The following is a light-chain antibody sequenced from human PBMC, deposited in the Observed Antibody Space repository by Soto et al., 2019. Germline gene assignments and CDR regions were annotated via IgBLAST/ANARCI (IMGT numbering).Light chain of an antibody. Sequence: QSVLTQPPSASGSPGQSVTISCTGTSSDVGGYNYVSWYQQHPGKAPKLMIYEVSKRPSGVPDRFSGSKSGNTASLTVSGLQAEDEAHYYCNSFAGSHKVVFGGGTKVTVL. CDR2: EVS. J-gene: IGLJ2*01. CDR3: NSFAGSHKVV. V-gene: IGLV2-8*01. CDR1: SSDVGGYNY.